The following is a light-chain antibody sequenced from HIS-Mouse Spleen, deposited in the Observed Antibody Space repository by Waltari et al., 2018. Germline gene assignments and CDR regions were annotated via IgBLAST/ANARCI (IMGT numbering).Light chain of an antibody. CDR1: QSVSSN. Sequence: EIVMTQSPATLSVSPGERATLPCRASQSVSSNLAWSQQKPGQAPRLLINGASTRAAGIPARFSGSGSGTKFTLTISSMQSEDFAVYYCQQYNNWPWTFGQGTKVEIK. J-gene: IGKJ1*01. CDR3: QQYNNWPWT. V-gene: IGKV3-15*01. CDR2: GAS.